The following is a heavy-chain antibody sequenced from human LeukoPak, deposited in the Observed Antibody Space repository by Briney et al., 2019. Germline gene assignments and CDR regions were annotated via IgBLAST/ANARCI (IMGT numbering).Heavy chain of an antibody. CDR2: ISGSGGST. V-gene: IGHV3-23*01. CDR1: GFTFSSYA. Sequence: GGSLRLSCAASGFTFSSYAMSWVRQAPGKGLEWVSAISGSGGSTYYADSVKGRFTISRDNSKDTLYLQMNSLRAEDTAVYYCAKEGAYDSGGYCDYWGQGTLATVSS. J-gene: IGHJ4*02. D-gene: IGHD3-22*01. CDR3: AKEGAYDSGGYCDY.